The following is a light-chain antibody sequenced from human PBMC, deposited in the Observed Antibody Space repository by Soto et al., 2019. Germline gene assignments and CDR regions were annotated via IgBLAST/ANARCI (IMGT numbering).Light chain of an antibody. V-gene: IGKV3-20*01. CDR3: QQYGRSPFT. CDR2: GAS. CDR1: QTFSNY. J-gene: IGKJ2*01. Sequence: EIVLTQSPGSLSLSPGEGATLSCRATQTFSNYLAWYQQKPGQTPRLLIYGASSRATGIPDRFSGSGSGTDFTLTISRLEPEDFAVYYCQQYGRSPFTFGQGTKLQIK.